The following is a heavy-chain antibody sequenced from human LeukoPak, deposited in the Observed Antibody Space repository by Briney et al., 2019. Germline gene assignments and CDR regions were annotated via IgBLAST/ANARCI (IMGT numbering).Heavy chain of an antibody. D-gene: IGHD3-10*01. Sequence: PGGSLRLSCAASGFTFSSYAMSWVRQAPGKGLEWVSAISGSGGSTYYADSVKGRFTISRDNSKNTLYLQMNSLRAEDTAVYYCARAPDARFGELLSYYFDYWGQGTLVTVSS. CDR2: ISGSGGST. V-gene: IGHV3-23*01. CDR3: ARAPDARFGELLSYYFDY. J-gene: IGHJ4*02. CDR1: GFTFSSYA.